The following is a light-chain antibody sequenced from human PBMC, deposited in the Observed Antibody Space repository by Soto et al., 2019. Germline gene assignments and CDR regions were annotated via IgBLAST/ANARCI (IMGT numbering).Light chain of an antibody. CDR2: DAS. Sequence: DIQMTQSPSSLSASLGDRVTITCQASQDISNYLNWYQQKPGKAPKLLIYDASNLETGVPSRFSGSGSGTDFTFTISSLQPEDIATYYCQQYDNLPGFGQGTRLEIK. CDR3: QQYDNLPG. CDR1: QDISNY. V-gene: IGKV1-33*01. J-gene: IGKJ5*01.